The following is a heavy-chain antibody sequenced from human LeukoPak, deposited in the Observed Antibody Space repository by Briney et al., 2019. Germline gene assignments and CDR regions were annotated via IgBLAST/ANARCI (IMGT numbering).Heavy chain of an antibody. CDR3: AADPLFYEYSGYDFYY. CDR1: GGSISSSSYY. D-gene: IGHD5-12*01. CDR2: IYYSGST. V-gene: IGHV4-39*01. Sequence: KSSETLSLTCTVSGGSISSSSYYWGWIRQPPGKGLEWIGNIYYSGSTYYNPSLKSRVTISVDTSKNQFSLKLSSVTAADTAVYYCAADPLFYEYSGYDFYYWGQGTLVTVSS. J-gene: IGHJ4*02.